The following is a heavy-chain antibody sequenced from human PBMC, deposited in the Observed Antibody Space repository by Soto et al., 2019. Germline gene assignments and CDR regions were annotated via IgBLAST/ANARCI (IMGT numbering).Heavy chain of an antibody. J-gene: IGHJ5*02. CDR3: ASTYSTSWYWFDP. Sequence: QVTVKESGPVLVKPTETLTLTCTVSGFSLSNAGLGVSWIRQPPGKALEWLAHIFSNDEKSYSTSLKSRLTVYTDTSKSQVVLIMTNLDPVDTATYYCASTYSTSWYWFDPWGQGTLVTVSS. D-gene: IGHD6-13*01. CDR1: GFSLSNAGLG. CDR2: IFSNDEK. V-gene: IGHV2-26*04.